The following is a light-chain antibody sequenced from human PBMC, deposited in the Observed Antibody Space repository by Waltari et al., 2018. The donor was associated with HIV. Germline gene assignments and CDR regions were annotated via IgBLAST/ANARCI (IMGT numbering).Light chain of an antibody. V-gene: IGLV1-40*01. Sequence: QSVLTQPPSVSGAPGQRVTISCTGSSSNIGADYHVNWYQQLPGTAPKLLIYGYNNRPSGVPDRFSGSKSGRSASLAISGLQAEDESDYYCHSYDSSLDGWVFGGGTKLTVL. CDR1: SSNIGADYH. CDR3: HSYDSSLDGWV. J-gene: IGLJ3*02. CDR2: GYN.